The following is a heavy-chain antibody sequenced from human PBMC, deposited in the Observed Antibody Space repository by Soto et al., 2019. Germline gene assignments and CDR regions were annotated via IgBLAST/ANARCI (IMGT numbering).Heavy chain of an antibody. D-gene: IGHD2-8*01. J-gene: IGHJ6*02. V-gene: IGHV1-18*01. CDR2: INTYNGNT. CDR3: AMVDAYVTPRPQEV. CDR1: GYTFTRYG. Sequence: QVQLVQSGAEVKNPGASVKVSCKASGYTFTRYGIGWARQAPGQGLEWMGWINTYNGNTNYAQNVQGRVTLNPDTSSRTAYMELRSLRSNDTAIYYCAMVDAYVTPRPQEVWGQGTTVIVSS.